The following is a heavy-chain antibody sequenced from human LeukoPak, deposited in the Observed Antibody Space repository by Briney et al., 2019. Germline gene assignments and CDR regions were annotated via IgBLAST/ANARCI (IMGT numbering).Heavy chain of an antibody. CDR2: ISSSSTI. Sequence: GGSLRLSCAASGFTFSSYSMNWVRQAPGKGLEWVSYISSSSTIYYADTVKGRFTISRDNAKNSLYLQMNSLRAEDTAMYYCARDSAGNDYWGQGTLVTVSS. D-gene: IGHD6-13*01. CDR3: ARDSAGNDY. V-gene: IGHV3-48*04. CDR1: GFTFSSYS. J-gene: IGHJ4*02.